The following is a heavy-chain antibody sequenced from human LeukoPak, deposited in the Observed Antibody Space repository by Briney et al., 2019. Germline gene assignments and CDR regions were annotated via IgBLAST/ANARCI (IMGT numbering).Heavy chain of an antibody. J-gene: IGHJ4*02. V-gene: IGHV1-2*02. CDR2: INPNSGGT. CDR3: ARGHVDTAMVTGDFDY. CDR1: GYTFTGYY. D-gene: IGHD5-18*01. Sequence: ASVKVSCKASGYTFTGYYMHWVRQAPGQGLEWMGWINPNSGGTNYARKFQGRVTMTRDTSISTAYMELSRLRSDDTAVYYCARGHVDTAMVTGDFDYWGQGTLVTVSS.